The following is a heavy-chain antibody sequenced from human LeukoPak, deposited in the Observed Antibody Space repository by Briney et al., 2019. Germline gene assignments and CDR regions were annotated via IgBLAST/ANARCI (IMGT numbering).Heavy chain of an antibody. CDR2: IKQDGSEK. Sequence: PGGSLRLSCAASGFTFSSYWMSWVRQAPGKGLEWVANIKQDGSEKYYVDSVKGRFTIPRDNAKNSLYLQMNSLRAEDTAVYYCAREGPGSADAFDIWGQGTMVTVSS. CDR1: GFTFSSYW. CDR3: AREGPGSADAFDI. J-gene: IGHJ3*02. V-gene: IGHV3-7*01.